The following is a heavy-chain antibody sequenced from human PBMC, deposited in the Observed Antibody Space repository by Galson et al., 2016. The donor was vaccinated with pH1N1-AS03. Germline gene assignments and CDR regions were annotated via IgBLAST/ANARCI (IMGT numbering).Heavy chain of an antibody. CDR3: AKDKEAVADRRGYFFDD. V-gene: IGHV3-23*01. Sequence: SLRLSCAASGFTFSSYAMSWVRQAPGKGLEWVASIIGAGGVPYYAGSVQGRFAVSRDPSENTVYLQLDRLRAEDTAVYYCAKDKEAVADRRGYFFDDWGQGTLVTVSS. CDR1: GFTFSSYA. J-gene: IGHJ4*02. CDR2: IIGAGGVP. D-gene: IGHD6-19*01.